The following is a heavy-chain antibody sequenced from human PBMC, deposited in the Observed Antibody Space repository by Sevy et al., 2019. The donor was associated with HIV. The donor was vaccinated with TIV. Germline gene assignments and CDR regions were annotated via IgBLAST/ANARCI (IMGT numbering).Heavy chain of an antibody. CDR3: AGENAWGRGYS. V-gene: IGHV4-59*08. D-gene: IGHD1-26*01. CDR1: GGSITSLY. J-gene: IGHJ4*02. Sequence: SETLSLTCPVSGGSITSLYWNWIRQPPGKGLEWIANIYYNGHINYNPSLKSRVTLSLDTSKNQFSLRRSSVTAADTAMYYCAGENAWGRGYSWGQGTLVTVSS. CDR2: IYYNGHI.